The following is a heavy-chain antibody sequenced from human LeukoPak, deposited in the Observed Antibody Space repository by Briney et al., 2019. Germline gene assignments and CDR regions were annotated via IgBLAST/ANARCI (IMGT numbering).Heavy chain of an antibody. Sequence: PGGSLRLSCAASGFTFDDYAMHWVRQAPGKGVEWVSGISWNSGSKVYADSVKGPFTISRDNAKNSLYLQMNSLRAEDMALYYCAKDGRPFDLWGRGTLVTVSS. J-gene: IGHJ2*01. CDR2: ISWNSGSK. V-gene: IGHV3-9*03. CDR3: AKDGRPFDL. CDR1: GFTFDDYA.